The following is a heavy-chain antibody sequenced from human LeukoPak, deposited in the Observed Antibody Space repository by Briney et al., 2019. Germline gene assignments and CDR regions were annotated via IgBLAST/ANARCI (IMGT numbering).Heavy chain of an antibody. J-gene: IGHJ6*03. Sequence: GGSLRLSCAASGFTFSSYSMNWVRQAPGKGLEWVSSISSSSSYIYYADSVKGRFTISRDNAKNSLYLQVNSLRAEDTAVYYCARDYGGTVTDYYYYMDVWGKGTTVTVSS. CDR1: GFTFSSYS. CDR3: ARDYGGTVTDYYYYMDV. D-gene: IGHD4-17*01. CDR2: ISSSSSYI. V-gene: IGHV3-21*01.